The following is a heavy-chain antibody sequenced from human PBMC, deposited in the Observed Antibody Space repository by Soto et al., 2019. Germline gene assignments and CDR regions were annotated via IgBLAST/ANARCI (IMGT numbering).Heavy chain of an antibody. D-gene: IGHD6-6*01. CDR2: IYSGGST. V-gene: IGHV3-66*01. Sequence: GGSLRLSCAASGLTVSSNYMNWVRQAPGKGLEWVSVIYSGGSTYYADSVKGRFTISRDNSKNTLYLQMNSLRAEDTAVYYCAKNIAARDYEYWGQGTLVTVSS. CDR1: GLTVSSNY. CDR3: AKNIAARDYEY. J-gene: IGHJ4*02.